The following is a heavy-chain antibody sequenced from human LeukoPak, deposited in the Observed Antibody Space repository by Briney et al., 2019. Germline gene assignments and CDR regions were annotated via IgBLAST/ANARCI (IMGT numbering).Heavy chain of an antibody. V-gene: IGHV3-7*02. Sequence: GGSLRLSWAASGXTFSRYWLSWVRQAPGKGLEWVANIKEDGSVKYYVESVKGRFTISRDNAKNSLYLQMNSLRAEDTAVYYCAASITMFDYWGQGTLVTVSS. D-gene: IGHD3-10*01. CDR1: GXTFSRYW. J-gene: IGHJ4*02. CDR2: IKEDGSVK. CDR3: AASITMFDY.